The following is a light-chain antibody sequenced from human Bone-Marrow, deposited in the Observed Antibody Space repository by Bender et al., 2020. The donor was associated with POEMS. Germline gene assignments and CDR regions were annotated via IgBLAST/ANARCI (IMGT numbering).Light chain of an antibody. Sequence: SYELTQPPSVSVAPGETARITCGGDDIGRKSVHWYQQKPGQAPFLVMYKDTERPSVIPERFSGSSSGTTVTLIISGVRAEDEADYYCQSSGDTVRVFGGGTKLTVL. CDR2: KDT. J-gene: IGLJ3*02. CDR1: DIGRKS. CDR3: QSSGDTVRV. V-gene: IGLV3-25*03.